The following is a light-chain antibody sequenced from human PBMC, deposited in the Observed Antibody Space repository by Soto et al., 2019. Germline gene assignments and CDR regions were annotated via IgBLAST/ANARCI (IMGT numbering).Light chain of an antibody. J-gene: IGKJ1*01. Sequence: EIVMPQSPATLSVSPGGRATLSFRASQSISDTLAWYQQKPGQAPRLLIHGASTRATGFPARFSGSGSGTDFTLTISSLQSEDFAVYYCQQYNNWPWTFGQGTKVDIK. CDR3: QQYNNWPWT. CDR2: GAS. CDR1: QSISDT. V-gene: IGKV3-15*01.